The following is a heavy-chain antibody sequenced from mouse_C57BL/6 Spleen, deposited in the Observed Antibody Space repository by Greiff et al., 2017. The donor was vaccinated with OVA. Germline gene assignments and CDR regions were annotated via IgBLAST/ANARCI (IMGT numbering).Heavy chain of an antibody. CDR3: ARGRDYDGAWFAY. Sequence: VQLQQSGPELVKPGASVKMSCKASGYTFTDYNMPWVKQSHGKSLEWIGYINPNNGGTSYNQKFKGKATLTVNKSSSPAYMELRSLTSEDSAVNNCARGRDYDGAWFAYWGQGTLVTVSA. V-gene: IGHV1-22*01. CDR2: INPNNGGT. D-gene: IGHD2-4*01. J-gene: IGHJ3*01. CDR1: GYTFTDYN.